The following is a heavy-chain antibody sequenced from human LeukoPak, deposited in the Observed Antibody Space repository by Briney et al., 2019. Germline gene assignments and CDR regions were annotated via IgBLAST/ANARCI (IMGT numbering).Heavy chain of an antibody. D-gene: IGHD2-8*01. CDR3: GRGRGNGRPENYFDY. J-gene: IGHJ4*02. Sequence: ASVKVSCKASGYTFTSYDINWVRQANGQGLEWMGWMNPNSGNTGYVQKFQGRVTMTTNTSISTAYLELSSLRSEDTAVYYCGRGRGNGRPENYFDYWGQGTLVTVSS. CDR2: MNPNSGNT. CDR1: GYTFTSYD. V-gene: IGHV1-8*01.